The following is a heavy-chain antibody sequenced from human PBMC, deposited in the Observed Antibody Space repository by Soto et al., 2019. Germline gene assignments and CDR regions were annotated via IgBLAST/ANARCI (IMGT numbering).Heavy chain of an antibody. D-gene: IGHD3-3*01. CDR1: GFSLSTSGVG. CDR2: IYWNDDK. V-gene: IGHV2-5*01. CDR3: AHYDDLTIFGVVTY. Sequence: QITLKASGPTLVKPTQTLTLTCTFSGFSLSTSGVGVGWIRQPPGTALEWLALIYWNDDKRYSPSLKSRLTITKDTSKNQVVLTMTNMDPVDTATYYCAHYDDLTIFGVVTYWGQGTLVTVSS. J-gene: IGHJ4*02.